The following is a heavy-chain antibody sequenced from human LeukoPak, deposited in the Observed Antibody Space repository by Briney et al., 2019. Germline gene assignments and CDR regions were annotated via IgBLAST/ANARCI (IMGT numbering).Heavy chain of an antibody. CDR3: ASSPYYDFWSGYYGFDP. V-gene: IGHV3-21*01. J-gene: IGHJ5*02. CDR1: GFTFSSYS. Sequence: PGGSLRLSCAASGFTFSSYSMNWVRQAPGKGLEWVSSISSSSSYIYYADSVKGRFTISRDNAKNSLYLQMNSLRAEDTAVYYCASSPYYDFWSGYYGFDPWGQGTLVTVSS. CDR2: ISSSSSYI. D-gene: IGHD3-3*01.